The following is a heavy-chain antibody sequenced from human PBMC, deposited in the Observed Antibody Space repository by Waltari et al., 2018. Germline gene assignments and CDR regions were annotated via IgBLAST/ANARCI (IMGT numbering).Heavy chain of an antibody. J-gene: IGHJ4*02. CDR1: GGSFSGYY. V-gene: IGHV4-34*01. Sequence: QVQLQQWGAGLLKPSETLSLTCAVYGGSFSGYYWSWIRQPPGKGLEYIGEIDHGGSTSYNPSLKSRITISVDTSKNLFSLKLRSVTAADTAVYYCARVDYTYALNYWGQGTLVTVSS. CDR3: ARVDYTYALNY. CDR2: IDHGGST. D-gene: IGHD5-18*01.